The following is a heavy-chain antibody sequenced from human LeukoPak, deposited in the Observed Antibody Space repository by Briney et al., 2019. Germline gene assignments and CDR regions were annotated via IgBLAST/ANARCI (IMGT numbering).Heavy chain of an antibody. CDR1: AYTFTSYG. CDR2: VSPYNGNT. D-gene: IGHD3-3*01. CDR3: ARDRVTIWSGYQNFDY. Sequence: ASVKVSCKASAYTFTSYGINWVRQAPGQGLEWMGWVSPYNGNTNYAQKLQVRVTMTTDTSTSTAYMELRSLRSADTAVYYCARDRVTIWSGYQNFDYWGQGTLVTLSS. J-gene: IGHJ4*02. V-gene: IGHV1-18*01.